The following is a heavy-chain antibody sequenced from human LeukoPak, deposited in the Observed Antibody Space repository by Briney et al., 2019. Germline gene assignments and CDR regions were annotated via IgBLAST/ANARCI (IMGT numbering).Heavy chain of an antibody. J-gene: IGHJ3*01. D-gene: IGHD4-17*01. V-gene: IGHV3-23*01. Sequence: GGSLRLSCAASGFTFSNYAMFWVRQAPGKGLEWVSAIRGYDGGLSTSYADSVKGRFTISRDNSKNTLFLQMNSLRAEDTAVYYCAKDPNGDYLGAFDFWGQGTMVTVSS. CDR1: GFTFSNYA. CDR3: AKDPNGDYLGAFDF. CDR2: IRGYDGGLST.